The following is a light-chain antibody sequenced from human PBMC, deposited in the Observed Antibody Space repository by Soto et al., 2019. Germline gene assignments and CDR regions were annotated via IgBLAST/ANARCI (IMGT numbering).Light chain of an antibody. CDR2: GAS. J-gene: IGKJ1*01. CDR3: QQYGSSPRK. CDR1: QRVSSSS. Sequence: EIVLTQSPGTLSLSPGERATLSCRARQRVSSSSLAWYQQKPGQASRLLIYGASSRATGRPDRFSGSGSGTGFTLTISRLEPEDSAVYYCQQYGSSPRKLGQGTKVEIK. V-gene: IGKV3-20*01.